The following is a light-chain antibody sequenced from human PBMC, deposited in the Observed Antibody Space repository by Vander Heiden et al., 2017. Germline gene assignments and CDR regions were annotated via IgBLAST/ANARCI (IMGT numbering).Light chain of an antibody. CDR3: QQYYTFPWT. Sequence: DIQMTQSPSTLSTSVEDRVTISCRASQTIHKWLAWYQQKPGKAPELLIYDASTLQSGVPSRFSGARSGTEFTLTISSLQPDDFATSYCQQYYTFPWTFGRGTKVDI. CDR2: DAS. CDR1: QTIHKW. V-gene: IGKV1-5*01. J-gene: IGKJ1*01.